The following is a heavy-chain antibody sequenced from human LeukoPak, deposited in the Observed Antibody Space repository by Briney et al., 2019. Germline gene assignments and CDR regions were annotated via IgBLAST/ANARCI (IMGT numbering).Heavy chain of an antibody. CDR2: ISAYNGNT. D-gene: IGHD3-22*01. V-gene: IGHV1-18*01. CDR3: ARAGAYYYDSSGYSSDY. CDR1: GYTFTSYG. J-gene: IGHJ4*02. Sequence: GASVKVSCKASGYTFTSYGISWVRQAPGQGLEWMGWISAYNGNTNYAQKLQGRVTMTTDTSTSTAYMELRSLRSDDTAVYYCARAGAYYYDSSGYSSDYWGQGTLVTVSS.